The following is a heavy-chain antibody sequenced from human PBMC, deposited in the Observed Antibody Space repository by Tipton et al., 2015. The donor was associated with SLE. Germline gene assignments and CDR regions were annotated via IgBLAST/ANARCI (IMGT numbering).Heavy chain of an antibody. CDR1: GGSISSSSYY. J-gene: IGHJ4*02. V-gene: IGHV4-39*07. Sequence: TLSLTCTVSGGSISSSSYYWGWIRQPPGKGLEWIGSIYYSGSTNYNPSLKSRVTISVDTSKNQFSLKLSSVTAADTAVYYCARDLGLVNDYWGQGTLVTVSS. CDR3: ARDLGLVNDY. D-gene: IGHD6-19*01. CDR2: IYYSGST.